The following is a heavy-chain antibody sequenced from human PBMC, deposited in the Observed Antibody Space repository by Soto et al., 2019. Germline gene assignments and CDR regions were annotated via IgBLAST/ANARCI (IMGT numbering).Heavy chain of an antibody. CDR1: GFTFIGSA. CDR3: TRPSAATVGNWFDP. CDR2: IRSKANSYAT. D-gene: IGHD2-15*01. V-gene: IGHV3-73*01. Sequence: GGSLRLSCAASGFTFIGSAMHWVRQASGKGLEWVGRIRSKANSYATAYAASVKGRFTISRDDSKNTAYLQMNSLKTEDTAVYYCTRPSAATVGNWFDPWGQGTLVTVSS. J-gene: IGHJ5*02.